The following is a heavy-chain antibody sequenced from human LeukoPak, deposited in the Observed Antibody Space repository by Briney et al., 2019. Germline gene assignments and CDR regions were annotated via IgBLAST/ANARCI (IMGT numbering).Heavy chain of an antibody. D-gene: IGHD3-22*01. Sequence: PSETLSLTCAVSGGSISSGGYSWSWIRQPPGKGLEWIGYIYHSGSTYYNPSLKSRVTISVDRSKNQISLKLSSVTAADTAVYYCGTGVVITEGWDWGQGTLVTVSS. CDR1: GGSISSGGYS. CDR2: IYHSGST. J-gene: IGHJ4*02. CDR3: GTGVVITEGWD. V-gene: IGHV4-30-2*01.